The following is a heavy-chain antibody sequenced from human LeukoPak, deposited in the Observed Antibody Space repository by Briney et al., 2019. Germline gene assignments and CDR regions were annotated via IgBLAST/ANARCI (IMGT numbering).Heavy chain of an antibody. CDR1: GFTFTNYW. CDR3: IRDFRSADL. Sequence: GGSLRLSCVASGFTFTNYWMHWVRQPPGQELVWVSRIYVDGRTTNYEDSVKGRFTISRDNAKNTVYLEMNSLSVEDTSTYYCIRDFRSADLWGQGTLVTVTS. J-gene: IGHJ5*02. CDR2: IYVDGRTT. V-gene: IGHV3-74*01.